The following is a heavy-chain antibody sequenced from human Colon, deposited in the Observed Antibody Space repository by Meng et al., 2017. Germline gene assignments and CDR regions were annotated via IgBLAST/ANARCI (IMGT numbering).Heavy chain of an antibody. D-gene: IGHD6-25*01. CDR2: IKPDGSVK. J-gene: IGHJ4*02. CDR1: GFTFRTYW. V-gene: IGHV3-7*01. CDR3: ARQDSGTRSSPDF. Sequence: GGSLRLSCASSGFTFRTYWMTWLRQAPGKGLEWVANIKPDGSVKNYVDSVEGRFTISRDNADNSLYLQMNSLRADDTGVYYCARQDSGTRSSPDFWGRGTLVTVSS.